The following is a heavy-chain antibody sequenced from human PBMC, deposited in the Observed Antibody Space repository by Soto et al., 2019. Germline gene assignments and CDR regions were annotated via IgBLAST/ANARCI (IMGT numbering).Heavy chain of an antibody. J-gene: IGHJ5*02. D-gene: IGHD1-20*01. CDR3: ARRLTGRRTWDWFDP. V-gene: IGHV3-11*01. CDR1: GFIFSDYY. CDR2: ISSGGGTS. Sequence: PGGALRLFCAASGFIFSDYYMTWIRQAPGKGLEWISDISSGGGTSYFADSVRGRFTISRDNANNSLYLQMSNLRAEDTAIYYCARRLTGRRTWDWFDPWGHGTLFTVPP.